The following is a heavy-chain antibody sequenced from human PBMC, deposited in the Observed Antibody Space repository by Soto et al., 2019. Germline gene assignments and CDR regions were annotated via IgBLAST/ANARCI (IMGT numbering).Heavy chain of an antibody. CDR3: ARESRFLEWLLYYEAYYYYMDV. Sequence: ASVKVSCKASGYTFTSYDINWVRQATGQGLEWMGWMNPNSGNTGYAQKFQGRVTMTRNTSISTAYMELSSLRSEDTAVYYCARESRFLEWLLYYEAYYYYMDVWGKGTTVTVSS. V-gene: IGHV1-8*01. CDR2: MNPNSGNT. J-gene: IGHJ6*03. CDR1: GYTFTSYD. D-gene: IGHD3-3*01.